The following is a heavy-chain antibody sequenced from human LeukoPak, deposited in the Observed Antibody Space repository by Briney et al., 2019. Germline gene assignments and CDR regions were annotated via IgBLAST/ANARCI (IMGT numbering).Heavy chain of an antibody. D-gene: IGHD3-3*01. CDR1: GGSISSSSYY. V-gene: IGHV4-39*01. Sequence: SETLSLTCTVSGGSISSSSYYWGWIRQPPGKGLEWIGSLYYSGSTYYNPSLKSRVTISVDTSKNQFSLKLSSVTAADTAVYYCARLGSITISDYWGQGTLVTVSS. CDR2: LYYSGST. J-gene: IGHJ4*02. CDR3: ARLGSITISDY.